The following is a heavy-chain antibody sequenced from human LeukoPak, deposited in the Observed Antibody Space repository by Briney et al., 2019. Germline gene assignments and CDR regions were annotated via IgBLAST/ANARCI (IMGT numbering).Heavy chain of an antibody. D-gene: IGHD6-19*01. V-gene: IGHV3-30*02. CDR3: AKVMGVVGTLRYYFDY. J-gene: IGHJ4*02. CDR2: IRIDVSDE. Sequence: PGGSLRLSCAASGFTFSSYGMHAVRQAPGKGLERVSFIRIDVSDEYYADSVKGRFTISKDNSKNTLYLQINSLRAEDTAVYYCAKVMGVVGTLRYYFDYWGQGTLVSVSS. CDR1: GFTFSSYG.